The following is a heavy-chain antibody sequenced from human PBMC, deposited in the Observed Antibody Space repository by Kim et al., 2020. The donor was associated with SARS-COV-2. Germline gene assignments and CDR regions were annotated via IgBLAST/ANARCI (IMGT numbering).Heavy chain of an antibody. D-gene: IGHD5-18*01. J-gene: IGHJ4*02. CDR3: AKDSRGYGRPFEN. CDR1: GVTFGSYA. Sequence: GGSLRLSCAASGVTFGSYAMNWVRQAPGKGLEWVSAISGSGFATYHADSVKGRFTISRDNSKNTLSLQMNSLRVEDTAIYFCAKDSRGYGRPFENWGQGTLVSV. CDR2: ISGSGFAT. V-gene: IGHV3-23*01.